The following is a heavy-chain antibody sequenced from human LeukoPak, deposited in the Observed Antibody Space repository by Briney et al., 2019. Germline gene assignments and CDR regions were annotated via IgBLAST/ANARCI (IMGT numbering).Heavy chain of an antibody. Sequence: PSETLSLTCTVSGGSISSYYWSWIRQSPGKGLEWIGNVYQSGSTSYNPSLTSRVTISVDSSKNELSLSLNSVTAADTAVYYCARGGSGWPFDYWGQGTLVTVSS. V-gene: IGHV4-59*08. CDR3: ARGGSGWPFDY. D-gene: IGHD6-19*01. CDR1: GGSISSYY. J-gene: IGHJ4*02. CDR2: VYQSGST.